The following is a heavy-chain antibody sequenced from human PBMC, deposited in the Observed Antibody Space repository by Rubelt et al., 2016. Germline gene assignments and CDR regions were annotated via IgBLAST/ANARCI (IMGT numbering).Heavy chain of an antibody. Sequence: QVQLQESGPGLVKPSETLSLTCTVSGGSISSYYWSWIRQPPGKGLEWLGSIYYSGTTYYNPSLKSRVTTSVDTSKIQFFLKLGSVTAADTAVYYCARGVPGYSSTCYRQWDQGTLVTVSS. CDR2: IYYSGTT. CDR1: GGSISSYY. J-gene: IGHJ4*02. V-gene: IGHV4-59*05. D-gene: IGHD6-13*01. CDR3: ARGVPGYSSTCYRQ.